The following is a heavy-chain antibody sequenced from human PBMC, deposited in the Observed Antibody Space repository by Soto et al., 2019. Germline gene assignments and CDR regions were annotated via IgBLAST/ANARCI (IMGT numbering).Heavy chain of an antibody. D-gene: IGHD3-10*01. V-gene: IGHV1-18*04. Sequence: GASVKVSCKASGYTFTSYGISWVRQAPGQGLEWMGWISAYNGNTNYAQKLQGRVTMTTDTSTSTAYMELGSLRSDDTAVYYCARDAAGGSGSYSGPSDYWGQGTLVTVSS. CDR3: ARDAAGGSGSYSGPSDY. J-gene: IGHJ4*02. CDR2: ISAYNGNT. CDR1: GYTFTSYG.